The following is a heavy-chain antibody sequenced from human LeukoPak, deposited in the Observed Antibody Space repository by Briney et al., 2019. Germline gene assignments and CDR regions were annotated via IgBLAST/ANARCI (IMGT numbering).Heavy chain of an antibody. D-gene: IGHD3-22*01. CDR1: GFTFSSYS. J-gene: IGHJ4*02. Sequence: GGSLRFSCAASGFTFSSYSMTWVRQAPGKGLEWVSSISSSSYIYYADSVKGRFTISRDNAKNSLYLQMSSLRAEDTAVYYCAIRPYDSSGYSQYWGQGTLVTVSS. CDR2: ISSSSYI. V-gene: IGHV3-21*01. CDR3: AIRPYDSSGYSQY.